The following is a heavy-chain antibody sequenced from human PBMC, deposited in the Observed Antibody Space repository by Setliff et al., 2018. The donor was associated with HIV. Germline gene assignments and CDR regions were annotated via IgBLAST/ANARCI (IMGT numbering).Heavy chain of an antibody. CDR1: GGSISSGGYY. CDR2: IYYSGST. CDR3: ARTRGYTYGYIDS. Sequence: PSETLSLTCTVSGGSISSGGYYWSWIRQHPGKGLEWIGYIYYSGSTYYNPSLKSRVTISVDTSKNQFSLRLSSVTAADTAVYYCARTRGYTYGYIDSWGQGTLVTVSS. D-gene: IGHD5-18*01. V-gene: IGHV4-31*03. J-gene: IGHJ4*02.